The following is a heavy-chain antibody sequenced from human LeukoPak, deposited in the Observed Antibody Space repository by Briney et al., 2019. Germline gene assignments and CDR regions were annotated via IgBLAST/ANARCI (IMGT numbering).Heavy chain of an antibody. CDR1: GFTFSSYA. CDR2: ISYDGSNK. J-gene: IGHJ5*02. V-gene: IGHV3-30-3*01. D-gene: IGHD6-13*01. CDR3: ARRIAGYSSSWYGGNWFAP. Sequence: PGGSLRLSCAASGFTFSSYAMHWVRQAPGKGLEWAAVISYDGSNKYYADSVKGRFTISRDNSKNTLYLQMNSLRAEDTAVYYCARRIAGYSSSWYGGNWFAPWGQGTLVTVSS.